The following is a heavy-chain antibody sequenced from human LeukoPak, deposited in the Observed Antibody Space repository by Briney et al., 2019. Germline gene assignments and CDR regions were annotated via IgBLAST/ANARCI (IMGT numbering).Heavy chain of an antibody. J-gene: IGHJ4*02. CDR1: GGSISSSSYY. V-gene: IGHV4-39*01. Sequence: SETLSLTCTVSGGSISSSSYYWGWIRQPPGKGLEWTGSIYYSGSAYYNSSLKSRVTISVDTSKNQFSLKLSSVTAADTAVNCCASHTNGNYRYYFDYWGQGTLVTVSS. CDR2: IYYSGSA. D-gene: IGHD5-24*01. CDR3: ASHTNGNYRYYFDY.